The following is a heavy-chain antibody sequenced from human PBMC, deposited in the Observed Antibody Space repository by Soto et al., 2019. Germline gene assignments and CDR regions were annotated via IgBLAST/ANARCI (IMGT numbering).Heavy chain of an antibody. Sequence: QVQLVQSGAEVKKPGASVKVSCKASGYTFTSYGISWVRQAPGQGLEWMGWISAYNGNTNYAQKLQGRVTMTTDTSTSTAYMELRSLRSDDTAMYYCARDSSGWYVDYYYGMDVWGQGTTVTVSS. CDR2: ISAYNGNT. D-gene: IGHD6-19*01. CDR1: GYTFTSYG. CDR3: ARDSSGWYVDYYYGMDV. V-gene: IGHV1-18*01. J-gene: IGHJ6*02.